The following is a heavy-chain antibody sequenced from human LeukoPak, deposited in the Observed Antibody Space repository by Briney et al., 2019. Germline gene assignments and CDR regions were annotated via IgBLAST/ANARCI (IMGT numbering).Heavy chain of an antibody. V-gene: IGHV3-11*04. CDR2: ISSSGSTI. D-gene: IGHD3-3*01. J-gene: IGHJ5*02. CDR1: GFTFSDYY. Sequence: KPGGSLRLSCAASGFTFSDYYMSWIRQAPGKGVEWVSYISSSGSTIYYADSVKGRFTISRDNAKNSLYLQMNSLRAEDTAVYYCARRFWSGYYNWFDRWGQGTLVTVSP. CDR3: ARRFWSGYYNWFDR.